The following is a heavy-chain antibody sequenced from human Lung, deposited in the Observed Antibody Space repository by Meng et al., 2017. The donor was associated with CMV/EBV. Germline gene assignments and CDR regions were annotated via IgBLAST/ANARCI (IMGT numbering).Heavy chain of an antibody. D-gene: IGHD4-17*01. Sequence: GEXXKISCAASGFTFSSYSMNWVRQAPGKGLEWVSSISSSSSYIYYADSVKGRFTISRDNAKNSLYLQMNSLRAEDTAVYYCAREDYGDYGLDYWGQGTVVTVSS. V-gene: IGHV3-21*01. CDR2: ISSSSSYI. J-gene: IGHJ4*02. CDR1: GFTFSSYS. CDR3: AREDYGDYGLDY.